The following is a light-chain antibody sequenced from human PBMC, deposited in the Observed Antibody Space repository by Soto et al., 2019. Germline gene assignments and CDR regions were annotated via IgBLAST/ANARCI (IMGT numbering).Light chain of an antibody. J-gene: IGLJ1*01. CDR2: DVS. V-gene: IGLV2-14*01. Sequence: QSALTQPASVSGSPGQSFTISCTGSTSDVGRYNYVSWYQQHPGKAPKLIIYDVSNRPSGVSNRFSGSKSGNTASLTISGLQAEDDADYYCNSYTSSSTYFFGTGTKLTVL. CDR3: NSYTSSSTYF. CDR1: TSDVGRYNY.